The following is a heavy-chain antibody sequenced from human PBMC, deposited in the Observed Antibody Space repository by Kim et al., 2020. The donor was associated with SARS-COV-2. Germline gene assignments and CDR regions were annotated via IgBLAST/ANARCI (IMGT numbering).Heavy chain of an antibody. D-gene: IGHD6-19*01. CDR2: IYPSSGGT. CDR1: GYDFIGYY. J-gene: IGHJ4*02. CDR3: VREGQWLNSFDY. Sequence: ASVKVSCKASGYDFIGYYLDWVRQAPGQGLEWMGWIYPSSGGTNYAQKFQGRVTMTRDTSINTVYMELSRLKSDDTAVFYCVREGQWLNSFDYWGQGTLVTVSS. V-gene: IGHV1-2*02.